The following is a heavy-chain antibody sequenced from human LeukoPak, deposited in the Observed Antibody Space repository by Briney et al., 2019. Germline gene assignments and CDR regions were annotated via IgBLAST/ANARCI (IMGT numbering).Heavy chain of an antibody. CDR3: ARGYSGMIDS. D-gene: IGHD2-15*01. J-gene: IGHJ4*02. CDR2: TYYRSKWFK. V-gene: IGHV6-1*01. Sequence: SQTLSLTCAISGDSVSSNSAAWNWIRQFPSGGLEWLGRTYYRSKWFKAYAVSVKSRITINPDTSKNQFSLHLNSVTPEDTAVYYCARGYSGMIDSWGQGTLVTVSS. CDR1: GDSVSSNSAA.